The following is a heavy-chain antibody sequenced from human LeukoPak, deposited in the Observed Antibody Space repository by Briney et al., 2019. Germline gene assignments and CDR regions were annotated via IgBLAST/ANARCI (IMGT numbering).Heavy chain of an antibody. CDR3: ARAPREWLLGYHFEY. Sequence: AGGSLRLSCAASGFTFSSYAMSWVRQAPGKGLEWVSAISGSGGSIYYADSVKGRITISRDNGKNSLYLQMNSLRVEDMAVYYCARAPREWLLGYHFEYWGQGTLVTVSS. J-gene: IGHJ4*02. V-gene: IGHV3-23*01. CDR2: ISGSGGSI. D-gene: IGHD3-3*01. CDR1: GFTFSSYA.